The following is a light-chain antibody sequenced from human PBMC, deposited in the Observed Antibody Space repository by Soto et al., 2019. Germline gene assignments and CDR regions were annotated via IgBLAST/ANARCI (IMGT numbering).Light chain of an antibody. CDR1: SNDVGPYNY. J-gene: IGLJ2*01. Sequence: QSALTQPASVSGSPGQSITISCIGSSNDVGPYNYVSWYQQHPGKAPKLLIYDVSDRPSGVSHRFSGSKSGNTASLTISGLQAEDEADYYCASYTTSNILVFGGGTKVTVL. CDR3: ASYTTSNILV. V-gene: IGLV2-14*01. CDR2: DVS.